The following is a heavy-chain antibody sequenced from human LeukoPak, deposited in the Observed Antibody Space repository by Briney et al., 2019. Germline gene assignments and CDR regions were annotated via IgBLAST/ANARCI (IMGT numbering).Heavy chain of an antibody. D-gene: IGHD3-10*01. CDR3: ARASYGSASP. V-gene: IGHV3-30-3*01. Sequence: GGSLRLSCAASGFTFSSYAMHWVRQAPGKGLEWVAVISYDGSNKYYADSVKGRFTISRDNSKNTLYLQMNSLRAEGTAVYYCARASYGSASPWGQGTLVTVSS. CDR1: GFTFSSYA. J-gene: IGHJ5*02. CDR2: ISYDGSNK.